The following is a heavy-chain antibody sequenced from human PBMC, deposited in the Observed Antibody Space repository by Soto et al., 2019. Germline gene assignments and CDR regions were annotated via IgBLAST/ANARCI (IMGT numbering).Heavy chain of an antibody. V-gene: IGHV4-39*01. CDR1: GGSIRSSSYY. CDR2: IYYSGST. CDR3: ARRGAAYSSSWYGSGWFDP. Sequence: SETLSLTCTVSGGSIRSSSYYWGWIRQPPGKGLEWIGSIYYSGSTYYNPSLKSRVTISVDTSKNQFSLKLSSVTAADTAVYYCARRGAAYSSSWYGSGWFDPWGQGTLVTVSS. J-gene: IGHJ5*02. D-gene: IGHD6-13*01.